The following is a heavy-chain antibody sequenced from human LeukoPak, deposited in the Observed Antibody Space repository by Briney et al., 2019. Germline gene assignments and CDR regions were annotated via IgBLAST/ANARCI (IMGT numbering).Heavy chain of an antibody. CDR2: ITPFLGIA. Sequence: GSSAKVSCKASGDTFSSYAINWVRQAPGQGPEWMGRITPFLGIANYPQRFQGRVTITADESTTTAYMELSSLRSEDTAVYYCAREACREMGLMWPRLGGQDCRYDHWGQGTLVTVSS. CDR1: GDTFSSYA. D-gene: IGHD3-16*01. V-gene: IGHV1-69*04. J-gene: IGHJ4*02. CDR3: AREACREMGLMWPRLGGQDCRYDH.